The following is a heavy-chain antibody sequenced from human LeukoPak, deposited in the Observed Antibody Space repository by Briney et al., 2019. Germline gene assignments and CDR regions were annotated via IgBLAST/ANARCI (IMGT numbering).Heavy chain of an antibody. CDR2: ISFDGSDK. CDR3: ARGGYSGAYYREFYDS. D-gene: IGHD1-26*01. V-gene: IGHV3-30*03. Sequence: PGGSLRLSCAASGFTFSDYYMNWIRQAPGKGLEWVAVISFDGSDKNHADSVKGRFTISRDNSKNTLFLQMNSLRAEDTAVYYCARGGYSGAYYREFYDSWGQGTLVTVSS. J-gene: IGHJ4*02. CDR1: GFTFSDYY.